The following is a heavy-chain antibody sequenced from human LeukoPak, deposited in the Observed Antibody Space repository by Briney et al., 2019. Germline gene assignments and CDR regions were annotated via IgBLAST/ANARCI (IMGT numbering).Heavy chain of an antibody. CDR2: IYTSGST. CDR1: GGSISSYY. J-gene: IGHJ4*02. Sequence: KPSETLSLTCTVSGGSISSYYWSWIRQPPGKGLEWIGYIYTSGSTNYNPSLKSRVTISVDTSKNQFSLKLSSVTAADTAVYYCARSYSGSYLDYWGLGTLVTVSS. CDR3: ARSYSGSYLDY. V-gene: IGHV4-4*09. D-gene: IGHD1-26*01.